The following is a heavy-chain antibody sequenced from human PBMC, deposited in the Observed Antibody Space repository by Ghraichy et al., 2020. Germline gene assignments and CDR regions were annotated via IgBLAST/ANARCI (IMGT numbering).Heavy chain of an antibody. V-gene: IGHV4-30-2*01. D-gene: IGHD3-16*01. CDR1: GGSISSGGYS. J-gene: IGHJ6*02. CDR3: ARVATGKGGTYYYYAMDV. Sequence: SETLSLTCAVSGGSISSGGYSWSWIRQPPGKGLEWIGYIYHTGSTYYSPSLKSRVTMSLDRSENQFSLKLSSVTAADTAVYYYARVATGKGGTYYYYAMDVWGQGTTVTVSS. CDR2: IYHTGST.